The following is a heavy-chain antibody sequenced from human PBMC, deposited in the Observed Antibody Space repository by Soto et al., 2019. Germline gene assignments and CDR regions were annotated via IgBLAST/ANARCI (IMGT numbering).Heavy chain of an antibody. CDR2: IYNNRNT. V-gene: IGHV4-61*01. Sequence: SETLSLTCNVSGGSVSSVKYFWTWIRQTPGKVLEWIAYIYNNRNTNYNPSLKSPATMSVDTSKNQCSLTLTSVTAADSAVYFCARTVMPVGNLAAFDHWGQGVLVTVSS. J-gene: IGHJ4*02. D-gene: IGHD6-19*01. CDR3: ARTVMPVGNLAAFDH. CDR1: GGSVSSVKYF.